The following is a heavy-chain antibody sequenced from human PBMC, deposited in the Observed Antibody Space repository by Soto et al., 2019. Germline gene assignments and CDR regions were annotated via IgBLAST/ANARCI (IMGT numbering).Heavy chain of an antibody. J-gene: IGHJ4*02. V-gene: IGHV4-31*03. D-gene: IGHD5-18*01. Sequence: PSETLSLTCTVSGGSISSGGYYWSWIRQHPGKGLEWIGYIYYSGSTYYNPSLKSRVTISVDTSKNQCSLKLSSVTAADTAVYYCARDRRGYSYDYYHFEYWGQGTLVTVPS. CDR2: IYYSGST. CDR3: ARDRRGYSYDYYHFEY. CDR1: GGSISSGGYY.